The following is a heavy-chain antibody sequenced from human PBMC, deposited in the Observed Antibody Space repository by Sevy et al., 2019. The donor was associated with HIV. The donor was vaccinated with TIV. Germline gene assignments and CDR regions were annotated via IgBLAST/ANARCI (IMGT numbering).Heavy chain of an antibody. CDR2: IKQDGSEK. CDR3: ARETYSSGYPAAFDI. CDR1: GLTFSSYW. V-gene: IGHV3-7*01. D-gene: IGHD6-19*01. J-gene: IGHJ3*02. Sequence: GGSLRLSCAASGLTFSSYWMSWVRQAPGKGLEWVANIKQDGSEKYYVDSVKGRFTISRDNAKNSLYLQMNSLRAEDTAVYYCARETYSSGYPAAFDIWGQWTMVTVSS.